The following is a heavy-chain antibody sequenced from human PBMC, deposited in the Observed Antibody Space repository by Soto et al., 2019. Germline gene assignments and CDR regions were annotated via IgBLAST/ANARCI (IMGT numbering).Heavy chain of an antibody. D-gene: IGHD2-2*01. CDR2: IYNGGST. Sequence: SETLSLTCTVSGDSVSSVGFHWAWLRRPPGKGLEWIGYIYNGGSTYYRPSFEIRIQMSLDATRNNYSLRLTSVTAADTALYYCAKDTYSRSWYFWGQGTLVTVSS. J-gene: IGHJ4*02. V-gene: IGHV4-30-4*01. CDR3: AKDTYSRSWYF. CDR1: GDSVSSVGFH.